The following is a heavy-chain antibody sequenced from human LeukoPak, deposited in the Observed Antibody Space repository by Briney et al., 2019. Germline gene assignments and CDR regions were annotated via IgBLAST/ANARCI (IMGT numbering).Heavy chain of an antibody. CDR1: GYSISSGYY. D-gene: IGHD3-16*01. Sequence: PSETLSLTCTVSGYSISSGYYWVWIRQPPGKGLEWIGSIYHSGSTYYNPSLKSRVTISVDPSKNQFSLKLSPVTAANTAVYYCATMGWGPGGGGSSDYWGQGTLVTVSS. J-gene: IGHJ4*02. CDR2: IYHSGST. CDR3: ATMGWGPGGGGSSDY. V-gene: IGHV4-38-2*02.